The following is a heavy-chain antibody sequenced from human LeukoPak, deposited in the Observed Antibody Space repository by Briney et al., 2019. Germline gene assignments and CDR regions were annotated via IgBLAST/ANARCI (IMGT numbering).Heavy chain of an antibody. V-gene: IGHV4-4*07. D-gene: IGHD3/OR15-3a*01. CDR1: GGSITTDY. J-gene: IGHJ5*02. Sequence: SQTLSLTCTVSGGSITTDYWSWIRQPAGKGLEWIGRIHSSGTTNYNPSLKSRVTMSVDTSKNQFSLKLSSVTAADTAVYYCAREARTYWFYPWGQGTLVTVSS. CDR2: IHSSGTT. CDR3: AREARTYWFYP.